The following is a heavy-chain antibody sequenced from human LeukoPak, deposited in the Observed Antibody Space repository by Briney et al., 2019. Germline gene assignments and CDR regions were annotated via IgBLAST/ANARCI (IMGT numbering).Heavy chain of an antibody. CDR3: ARQGYTSGQGLRNNWFDP. V-gene: IGHV4-39*01. Sequence: SETLSLTCTVSGGSISSSSFYWVWIRPPPGKGLEWIGTIFYSGSTYYNPSLKSRVTMSVDTSKNQFSLNLSPVTAADTAVYYCARQGYTSGQGLRNNWFDPWGQGSLVTVSS. CDR1: GGSISSSSFY. J-gene: IGHJ5*02. D-gene: IGHD6-19*01. CDR2: IFYSGST.